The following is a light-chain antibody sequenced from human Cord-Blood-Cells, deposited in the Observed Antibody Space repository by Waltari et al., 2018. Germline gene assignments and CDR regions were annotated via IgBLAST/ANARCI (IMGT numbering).Light chain of an antibody. V-gene: IGKV3-15*01. J-gene: IGKJ1*01. CDR3: QQYNNGAWT. CDR1: QSVSSN. Sequence: EIVMTQSPATLSVSPGERAPLSCRASQSVSSNLAWYQQKPGQAPRLLIYGASTRATGIPARFSGSGSGTEFTLTISSLQSEDFAVYYCQQYNNGAWTFGQGTKVEIK. CDR2: GAS.